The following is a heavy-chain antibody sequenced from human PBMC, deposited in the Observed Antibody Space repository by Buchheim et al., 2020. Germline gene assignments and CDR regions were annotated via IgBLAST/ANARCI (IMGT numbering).Heavy chain of an antibody. CDR1: GGSIFTYY. CDR3: AKKRSDNWFDP. V-gene: IGHV4-59*01. CDR2: MDGSGRS. Sequence: QVQLQESGPGLVKPSETLSLTCSVSGGSIFTYYWSWIRQAPGKGLEWIGYMDGSGRSNYNPSLKSRVTISVETSKHQFYLNLSSVTAADTAIYYCAKKRSDNWFDPWGQGTL. J-gene: IGHJ5*02.